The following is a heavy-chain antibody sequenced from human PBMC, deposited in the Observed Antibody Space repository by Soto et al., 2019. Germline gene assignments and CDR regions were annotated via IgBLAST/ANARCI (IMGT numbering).Heavy chain of an antibody. CDR3: ACYCDSSGYPSPYYYYYGMDV. CDR1: GGTFSSYA. Sequence: ASVKVSCKASGGTFSSYAISWVRQAPGQGLEWMGGIIPIFGTANYAQKFQGRVTITADESTSTAYMELSSLRSEDTAVYYCACYCDSSGYPSPYYYYYGMDVWGQGTTVTVSS. J-gene: IGHJ6*02. D-gene: IGHD3-22*01. V-gene: IGHV1-69*13. CDR2: IIPIFGTA.